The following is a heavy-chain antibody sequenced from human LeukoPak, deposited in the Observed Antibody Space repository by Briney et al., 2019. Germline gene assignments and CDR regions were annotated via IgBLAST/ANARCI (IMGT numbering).Heavy chain of an antibody. Sequence: PSETLSLTCAASGYSISSGYYWGWIRQPPGKGLEWIGSIYHSGSTYYNPSLKSRVTISVDTSKNQFSLKLSSVTAADTAVYYCARLPYSSSWAYWYFDLWGRGTLVTVSS. D-gene: IGHD6-13*01. V-gene: IGHV4-38-2*01. CDR3: ARLPYSSSWAYWYFDL. CDR2: IYHSGST. CDR1: GYSISSGYY. J-gene: IGHJ2*01.